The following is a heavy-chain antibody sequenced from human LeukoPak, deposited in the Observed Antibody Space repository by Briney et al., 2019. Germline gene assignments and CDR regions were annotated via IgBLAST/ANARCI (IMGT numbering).Heavy chain of an antibody. CDR3: AREHYAYYDFWSGYNNWFDP. Sequence: SEALSLTCTVSGGSISSGSYYWSWIRQPAGKGLEWIGRIYTSGSTNYNPSLKSRVTISVDTSKNQFALKLSSVTDADTAVYYCAREHYAYYDFWSGYNNWFDPWGQGTLVTVSS. CDR1: GGSISSGSYY. V-gene: IGHV4-61*02. J-gene: IGHJ5*02. D-gene: IGHD3-3*01. CDR2: IYTSGST.